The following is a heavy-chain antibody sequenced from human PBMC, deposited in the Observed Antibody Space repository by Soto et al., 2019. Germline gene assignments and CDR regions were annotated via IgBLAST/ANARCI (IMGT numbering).Heavy chain of an antibody. CDR3: ARMLKGYFACLGRED. Sequence: QVQLVQSGAEVKKPGSSVKVSCKASGGTFSSYTISWVRQAAGQGLEWMGRIIPILGIANYAQKFQGRVTITADKSTSTAYMELSSLRSEDTAVYCCARMLKGYFACLGREDWGQGTLVTVSS. J-gene: IGHJ4*02. CDR2: IIPILGIA. CDR1: GGTFSSYT. V-gene: IGHV1-69*02. D-gene: IGHD3-16*01.